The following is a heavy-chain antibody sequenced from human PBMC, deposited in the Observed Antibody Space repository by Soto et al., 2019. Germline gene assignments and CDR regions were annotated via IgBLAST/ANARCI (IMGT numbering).Heavy chain of an antibody. Sequence: ASVKVSCKASGYTFTGYYMHWVRQAPGQGLEWMGWINPNSGGTNYAQKFQGRVTMTRDTSISTAYMELSRLRSDDTAVYYCAGLSPSLAHGNPNYYYYGMDVWGQGTTVTVSS. J-gene: IGHJ6*02. V-gene: IGHV1-2*02. D-gene: IGHD5-12*01. CDR2: INPNSGGT. CDR3: AGLSPSLAHGNPNYYYYGMDV. CDR1: GYTFTGYY.